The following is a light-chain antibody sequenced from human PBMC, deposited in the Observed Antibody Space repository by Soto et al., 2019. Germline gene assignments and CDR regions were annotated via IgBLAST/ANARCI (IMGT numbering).Light chain of an antibody. Sequence: DIQMTQSPSPLSASVGDRVTITCRASQTISTYLNWYQQKPGKAPKLLIYGASSLQSGVPSRFSGSGSGTDFTLTISSLQPDDFATYYCQQYNSYPYTFGQGTKVDIK. J-gene: IGKJ2*01. CDR2: GAS. CDR1: QTISTY. V-gene: IGKV1-16*01. CDR3: QQYNSYPYT.